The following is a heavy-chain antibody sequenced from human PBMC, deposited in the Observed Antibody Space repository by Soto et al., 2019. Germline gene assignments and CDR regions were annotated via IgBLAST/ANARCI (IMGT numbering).Heavy chain of an antibody. V-gene: IGHV1-69*06. J-gene: IGHJ6*02. CDR1: GGTFSSFA. CDR3: ARVAPHFYGSGSPSYYYYGMDS. CDR2: IIPIFGTA. Sequence: SVKISCKASGGTFSSFAISWVRQAPGQGLEWMGGIIPIFGTAKYAQKFQGRVTITADKSTSRAYKVLSSLRSVAIAAYYCARVAPHFYGSGSPSYYYYGMDSWAQGTTVAASS. D-gene: IGHD3-10*01.